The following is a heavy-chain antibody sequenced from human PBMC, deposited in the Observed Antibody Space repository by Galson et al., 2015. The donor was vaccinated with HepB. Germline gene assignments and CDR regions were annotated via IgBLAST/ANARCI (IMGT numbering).Heavy chain of an antibody. CDR2: IYPGDSDT. V-gene: IGHV5-51*01. D-gene: IGHD3-22*01. CDR1: GYSFTSYW. J-gene: IGHJ4*02. Sequence: QSGAEVKKPGESLKISCKGSGYSFTSYWIGWVRQMPGKGLEWMGIIYPGDSDTRYSPSLEGQVTISADKSISTAYLQWSSLKASDTAMYYCAKVLRGYYDSSGYYFDYWGQGTLVTVSP. CDR3: AKVLRGYYDSSGYYFDY.